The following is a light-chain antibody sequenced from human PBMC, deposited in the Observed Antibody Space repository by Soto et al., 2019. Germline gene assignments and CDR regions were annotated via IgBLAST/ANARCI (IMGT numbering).Light chain of an antibody. CDR3: QVWDSSSDQNVV. J-gene: IGLJ2*01. Sequence: YELTQPPSVSVAPGKTARITCGGNNIGSKSVHWYQQKPGQAPVLVIYYDSDRPSGIPERFSGSNSGNTATLTISRVEAGDEADYYCQVWDSSSDQNVVFGGGTKLTVL. CDR2: YDS. V-gene: IGLV3-21*04. CDR1: NIGSKS.